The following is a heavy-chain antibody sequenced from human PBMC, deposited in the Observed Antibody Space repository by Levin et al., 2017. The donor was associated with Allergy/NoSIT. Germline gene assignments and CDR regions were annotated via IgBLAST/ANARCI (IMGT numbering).Heavy chain of an antibody. J-gene: IGHJ4*02. CDR3: ARQDYGDDLGYFDS. CDR2: MYYSGST. D-gene: IGHD4-17*01. CDR1: GGSISSSSYY. V-gene: IGHV4-39*01. Sequence: SETLSLTCTVSGGSISSSSYYWGWIRQPPGKGLEWIGSMYYSGSTYYNPSLKSRVSISVDTSKNQFSLKLSSVTAADTAVYYCARQDYGDDLGYFDSWGQGTLVTVSS.